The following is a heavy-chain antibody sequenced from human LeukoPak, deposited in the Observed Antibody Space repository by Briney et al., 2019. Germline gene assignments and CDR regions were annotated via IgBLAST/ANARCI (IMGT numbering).Heavy chain of an antibody. CDR2: IYPGDSDT. V-gene: IGHV5-51*01. CDR3: ARLAMVRGALRSFGY. Sequence: GESLKISCKGSGYSFTSYWIGWVRQMPGKGLEWMGIIYPGDSDTRYSPSFQGQVTISADKSISTAYLQWSSLKASDTAMYYCARLAMVRGALRSFGYWGQGTLVTVSS. J-gene: IGHJ4*02. D-gene: IGHD3-10*01. CDR1: GYSFTSYW.